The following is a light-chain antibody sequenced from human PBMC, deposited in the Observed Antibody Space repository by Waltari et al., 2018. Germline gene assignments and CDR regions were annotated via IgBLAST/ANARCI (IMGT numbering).Light chain of an antibody. CDR3: QTWDTDIHVV. CDR1: SGHSNYA. CDR2: LNSDGSH. Sequence: QLVLTQSPSASASLGASVKLTCTLSSGHSNYAIAWHQQQPKKGPRYVMKLNSDGSHTKGDGIPDRCSGSSSGAERFLTISSRQSEDEGDYYCQTWDTDIHVVFGGGTKLIVL. V-gene: IGLV4-69*01. J-gene: IGLJ2*01.